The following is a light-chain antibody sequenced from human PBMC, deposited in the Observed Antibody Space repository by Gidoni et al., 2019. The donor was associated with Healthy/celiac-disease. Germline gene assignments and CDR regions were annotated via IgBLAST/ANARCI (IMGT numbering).Light chain of an antibody. CDR1: NIGSKS. Sequence: SYFLTHPPSVSVAPGKTSRITCGGNNIGSKSVHWYQQKPGQAPGLVIYYDSDRPSGIPERFSGSNAGNTATLTISRVEAGDEADYYCQVWDSSSDHWVFGGGTKLTVL. CDR2: YDS. J-gene: IGLJ3*02. CDR3: QVWDSSSDHWV. V-gene: IGLV3-21*04.